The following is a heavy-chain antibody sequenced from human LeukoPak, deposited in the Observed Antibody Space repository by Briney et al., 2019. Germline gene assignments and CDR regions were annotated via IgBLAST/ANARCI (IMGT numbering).Heavy chain of an antibody. CDR3: ARGALMIVVDNWFDP. CDR2: INPNSGGT. V-gene: IGHV1-2*02. Sequence: GASVKVSRKASGYTFTGYYMHWVRQAPGQGLEWMGWINPNSGGTNYAQKFQGRVTMTRDTSISTAYMELSRLRSDDTAVYYCARGALMIVVDNWFDPWGQGTLVTVSS. J-gene: IGHJ5*02. D-gene: IGHD3-22*01. CDR1: GYTFTGYY.